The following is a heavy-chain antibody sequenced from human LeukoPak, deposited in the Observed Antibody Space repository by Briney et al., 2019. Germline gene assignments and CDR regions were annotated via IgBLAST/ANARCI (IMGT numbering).Heavy chain of an antibody. Sequence: GGSLRLSCAASGFTFTNAWMGWVRQAPEKGLEWVGRIKSKTDGGTTDYAAPVKGRFTISRDDSKNTLYLQMNSLKTEDTAVYYCTTGLIVLMVYATNPCLWGQGTLVTVSS. CDR2: IKSKTDGGTT. CDR3: TTGLIVLMVYATNPCL. D-gene: IGHD2-8*01. J-gene: IGHJ4*02. V-gene: IGHV3-15*01. CDR1: GFTFTNAW.